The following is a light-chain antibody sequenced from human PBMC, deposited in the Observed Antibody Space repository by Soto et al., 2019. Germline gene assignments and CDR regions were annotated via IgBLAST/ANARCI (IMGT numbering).Light chain of an antibody. V-gene: IGKV1-5*03. CDR1: QSISTW. CDR3: QQYNSYSPT. J-gene: IGKJ1*01. Sequence: DIPMTQSPSTLSASVGDRVTITCRASQSISTWLAWYQQEPGKAPKLLIHKASSLQSGVPSRFSGSGSGTDFTLIISSLHPDDLATYYCQQYNSYSPTFGQGNRVEIK. CDR2: KAS.